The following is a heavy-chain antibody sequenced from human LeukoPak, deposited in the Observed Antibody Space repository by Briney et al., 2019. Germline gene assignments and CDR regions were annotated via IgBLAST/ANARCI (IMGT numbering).Heavy chain of an antibody. CDR2: ISWNSGSI. V-gene: IGHV3-9*01. CDR3: ARDSSGYYHYYYFDY. J-gene: IGHJ4*02. Sequence: GGSLRLSCAASGFTFDDYDMHWVRQAPGKGLEWVSDISWNSGSIGYADSVKGRFTISRDNAKNSLYLQMNSLRAEDTAVYYCARDSSGYYHYYYFDYWGQGTLVTVSS. CDR1: GFTFDDYD. D-gene: IGHD3-22*01.